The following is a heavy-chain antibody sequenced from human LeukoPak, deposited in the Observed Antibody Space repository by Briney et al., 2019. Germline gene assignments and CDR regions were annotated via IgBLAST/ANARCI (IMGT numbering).Heavy chain of an antibody. J-gene: IGHJ4*02. V-gene: IGHV4-59*01. CDR2: IYYSGST. Sequence: SETLSLTCTVSGGSISSYYWSWIRQPPGKGLEWIGYIYYSGSTNYNPSLKSRVTISVDTSKDQFSLKLSSVTAADTAVYYCARSYVDTAMVSWGQGTLVTVSS. D-gene: IGHD5-18*01. CDR3: ARSYVDTAMVS. CDR1: GGSISSYY.